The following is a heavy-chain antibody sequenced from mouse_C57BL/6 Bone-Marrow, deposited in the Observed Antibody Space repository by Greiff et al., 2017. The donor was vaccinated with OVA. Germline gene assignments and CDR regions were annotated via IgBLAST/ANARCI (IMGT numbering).Heavy chain of an antibody. CDR2: ISDGGSYT. Sequence: DVHLVESGGGLVKPGGSLKLSCAASGFTFSSYAMSWVRQTPEKRLEWVATISDGGSYTYYPDNVKGRFTISRDNAKNNLYLQMSHLKSEDTAMYYCARLTTVVAIYAMDYWGQGTSVTVSS. V-gene: IGHV5-4*01. D-gene: IGHD1-1*01. CDR1: GFTFSSYA. CDR3: ARLTTVVAIYAMDY. J-gene: IGHJ4*01.